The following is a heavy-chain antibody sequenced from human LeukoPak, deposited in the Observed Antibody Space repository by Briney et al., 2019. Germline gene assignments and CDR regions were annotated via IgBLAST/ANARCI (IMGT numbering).Heavy chain of an antibody. CDR3: ARGSSHWGDAFDI. J-gene: IGHJ3*02. V-gene: IGHV4-31*03. Sequence: SETLSLTCTVSAASISSGGYYWTWIRQHPGKGLEWIGYSYISGSTYYNPSLKSRITISVDTSKNQFSLKLNSVTAADTAVYYCARGSSHWGDAFDIWGQGTMVTVSS. CDR1: AASISSGGYY. D-gene: IGHD7-27*01. CDR2: SYISGST.